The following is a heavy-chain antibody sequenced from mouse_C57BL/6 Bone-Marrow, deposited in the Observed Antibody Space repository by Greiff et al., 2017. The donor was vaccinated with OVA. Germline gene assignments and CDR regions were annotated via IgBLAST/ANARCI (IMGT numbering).Heavy chain of an antibody. D-gene: IGHD2-1*01. CDR2: INPSTGGT. J-gene: IGHJ2*01. V-gene: IGHV1-42*01. CDR3: ARRDLLCFDY. CDR1: GYSFTGYY. Sequence: EVKLQESGPELVKPGASVKISCKASGYSFTGYYMNWVKQSPEKSLEWIGEINPSTGGTTYNQKFKAKATLTVDKSSSTAYMQLKSLTSEDSAVYYCARRDLLCFDYWGQGTTLTVSS.